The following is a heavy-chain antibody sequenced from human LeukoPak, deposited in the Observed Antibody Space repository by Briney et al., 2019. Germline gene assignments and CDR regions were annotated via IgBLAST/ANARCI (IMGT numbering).Heavy chain of an antibody. D-gene: IGHD2-15*01. CDR2: ISWNSGSI. Sequence: GRSLRLSCAASGFTFDDYAMHWVRQAPGKGLEWVSGISWNSGSIGYADSVKGRFTISRDNAKNSLYLQMNSLRAEDTALYYCAKDLTGGPVVAATTFDYWGQGTLVTVSS. CDR3: AKDLTGGPVVAATTFDY. V-gene: IGHV3-9*01. CDR1: GFTFDDYA. J-gene: IGHJ4*02.